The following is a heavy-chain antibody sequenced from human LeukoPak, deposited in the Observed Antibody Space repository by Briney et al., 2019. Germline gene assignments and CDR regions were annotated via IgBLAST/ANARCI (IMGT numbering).Heavy chain of an antibody. Sequence: GGSLRLSCAASGFIFSTYGMHWVRQAPGKGLEWVSAISGSGGSTYYADSVKGRFTISRDNSKNTLYLQMNSLRAEDTAVYYCAKAPKGSGYRPSVYWGQGTLVTVSS. CDR2: ISGSGGST. V-gene: IGHV3-23*01. CDR3: AKAPKGSGYRPSVY. D-gene: IGHD3-3*01. CDR1: GFIFSTYG. J-gene: IGHJ4*02.